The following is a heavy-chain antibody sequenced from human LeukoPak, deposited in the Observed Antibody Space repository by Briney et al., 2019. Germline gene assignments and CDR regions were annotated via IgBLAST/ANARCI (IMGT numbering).Heavy chain of an antibody. CDR1: GFTFSNYG. J-gene: IGHJ3*02. CDR2: ISYDSSNK. Sequence: PGGSLRLSCAASGFTFSNYGVHWVRQAPSKGLEWVAVISYDSSNKYCADSVKGRFTVSRDNSKNTLYLQMNSLRAEDTAVYYCARCCSVTVATELMGDAFDIWGQGTMVTVSS. V-gene: IGHV3-33*05. CDR3: ARCCSVTVATELMGDAFDI. D-gene: IGHD4-11*01.